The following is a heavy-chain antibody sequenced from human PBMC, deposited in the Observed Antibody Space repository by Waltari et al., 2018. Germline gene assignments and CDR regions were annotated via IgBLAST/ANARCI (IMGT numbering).Heavy chain of an antibody. CDR2: IKKDGSKT. V-gene: IGHV3-7*01. CDR1: GFTFSDYW. Sequence: EAQLMESGGGLVQPGGSLRLTCEASGFTFSDYWMTWVRQAPGKALEWVADIKKDGSKTNFVDSVAGRFSISRDNAKNSLFLHMYSLRVEDTAIYYCARVDSSSRFRPSDLWGQGTVVTVSS. J-gene: IGHJ3*01. D-gene: IGHD3-22*01. CDR3: ARVDSSSRFRPSDL.